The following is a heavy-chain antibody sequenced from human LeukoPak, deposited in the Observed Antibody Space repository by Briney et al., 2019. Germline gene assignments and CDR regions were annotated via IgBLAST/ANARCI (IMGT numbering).Heavy chain of an antibody. CDR3: ARGWNSYGYSY. J-gene: IGHJ4*02. CDR1: RFTFSSYS. CDR2: ISSSSSYI. V-gene: IGHV3-21*01. Sequence: KTGGSLRLSCAASRFTFSSYSMNWVRQAPGKGLEWVSSISSSSSYIYYADSVKGRFTISRDNAKNSLYLQMNSLRAEDTAVYYCARGWNSYGYSYWGQGTLVTVSS. D-gene: IGHD5-18*01.